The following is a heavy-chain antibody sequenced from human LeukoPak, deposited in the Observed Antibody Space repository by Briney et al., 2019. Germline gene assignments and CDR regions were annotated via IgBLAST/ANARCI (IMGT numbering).Heavy chain of an antibody. D-gene: IGHD3-22*01. V-gene: IGHV1-69*06. CDR1: GGTFSSYA. J-gene: IGHJ4*02. Sequence: EASVKVSCKASGGTFSSYAISWVRQAPGQGLEWMGGIIPIFGTANYAQKFQGRVTITADKSTSTAYMELSSLRSEDTAVYYCARLTYYYDSSGYNPSDYWGQGTLVTVSS. CDR2: IIPIFGTA. CDR3: ARLTYYYDSSGYNPSDY.